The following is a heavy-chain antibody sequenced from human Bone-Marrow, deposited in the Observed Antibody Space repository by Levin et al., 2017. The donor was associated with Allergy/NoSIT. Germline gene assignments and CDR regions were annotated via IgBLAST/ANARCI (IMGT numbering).Heavy chain of an antibody. CDR3: ARVSSTGGGSNTRRWNFDY. Sequence: SQTLSLTCTVSGGSISNGNYYWNWIRQHPGKGLEWIGNIYYSGTTSYNPSLKSRVTISVDTSKNQFSLKVISMTAADTAMYYCARVSSTGGGSNTRRWNFDYWGQGTLVAVSS. V-gene: IGHV4-31*03. CDR2: IYYSGTT. CDR1: GGSISNGNYY. D-gene: IGHD2-2*01. J-gene: IGHJ4*02.